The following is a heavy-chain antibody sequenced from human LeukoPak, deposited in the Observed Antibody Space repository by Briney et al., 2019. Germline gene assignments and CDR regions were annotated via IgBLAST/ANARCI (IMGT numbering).Heavy chain of an antibody. CDR2: IHYIGGT. Sequence: PSETLSLTCTVSGDSISDYYWSWIRQPPGKGLEWIGCIHYIGGTNYNPSLKSRVTISADTSKNQFTLKLSSVTAADTAMYYCARDDYSNCVLDAFDIWGQGTMVTVSS. CDR3: ARDDYSNCVLDAFDI. J-gene: IGHJ3*02. D-gene: IGHD4-11*01. CDR1: GDSISDYY. V-gene: IGHV4-59*01.